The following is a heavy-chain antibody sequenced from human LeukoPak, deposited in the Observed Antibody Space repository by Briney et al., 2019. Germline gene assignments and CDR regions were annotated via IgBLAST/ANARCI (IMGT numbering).Heavy chain of an antibody. CDR1: GGTFNSYA. Sequence: ASVKVSCKASGGTFNSYAISWVRQAPGQGLEWTGGIIPIFGTANYAQKFQGRVTITADKSTSTAYMELSSLRSEDTAVYYCARGLDYYDSNGYLGGYYFDYWGQGTLVTVSS. J-gene: IGHJ4*02. CDR2: IIPIFGTA. V-gene: IGHV1-69*06. D-gene: IGHD3-22*01. CDR3: ARGLDYYDSNGYLGGYYFDY.